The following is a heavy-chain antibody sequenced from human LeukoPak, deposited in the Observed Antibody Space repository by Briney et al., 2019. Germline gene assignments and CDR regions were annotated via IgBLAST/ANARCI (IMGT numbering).Heavy chain of an antibody. CDR2: INPSSGST. Sequence: ASVKVSCKASGYTFTSYYMHWVRQAPGQGLEWMGTINPSSGSTSYAQKFQGRVTMTRDTSTSTVYMELSSLRSEGTAVYYCARDDRRTYDSSGYEVYYFDYWGQGTLVTVSS. D-gene: IGHD3-22*01. V-gene: IGHV1-46*01. CDR1: GYTFTSYY. J-gene: IGHJ4*02. CDR3: ARDDRRTYDSSGYEVYYFDY.